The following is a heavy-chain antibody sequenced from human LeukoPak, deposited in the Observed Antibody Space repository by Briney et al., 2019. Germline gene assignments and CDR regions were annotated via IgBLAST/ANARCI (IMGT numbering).Heavy chain of an antibody. V-gene: IGHV4-61*01. CDR3: ARGIRFLEWLPTTTNWFDP. J-gene: IGHJ5*02. D-gene: IGHD3-3*01. CDR2: IYYSGST. Sequence: SETLSLTCTVSGGSVSSGSYYWSWIRQPPGKGLEWLGYIYYSGSTNYNPSLKSRVTISVDTSKNQFSLKLSSVTAADTAVYYCARGIRFLEWLPTTTNWFDPWGQGTLVTVSS. CDR1: GGSVSSGSYY.